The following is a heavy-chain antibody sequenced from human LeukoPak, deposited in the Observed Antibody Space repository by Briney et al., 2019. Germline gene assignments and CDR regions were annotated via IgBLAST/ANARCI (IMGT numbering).Heavy chain of an antibody. V-gene: IGHV4-4*07. D-gene: IGHD5-12*01. CDR1: GGSISSYY. CDR2: IYTSGST. Sequence: SETLSLTCTVSGGSISSYYWSWIRQPAGKGLEWIVCIYTSGSTNYNPSLKSRVTMSVDTSKNQFSLKVSSVTAADTAVYYCARGDNYCCGYVLGFDYWGQGTLVSVSS. CDR3: ARGDNYCCGYVLGFDY. J-gene: IGHJ4*02.